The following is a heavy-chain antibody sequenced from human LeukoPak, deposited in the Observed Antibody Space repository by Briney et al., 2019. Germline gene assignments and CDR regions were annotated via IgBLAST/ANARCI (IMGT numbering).Heavy chain of an antibody. CDR2: INHSGST. J-gene: IGHJ2*01. V-gene: IGHV4-34*01. D-gene: IGHD5-12*01. CDR1: GGSFSGYY. Sequence: SETLSLTCAVYGGSFSGYYWSWIRQPPGKGLEWIGEINHSGSTNYNPSLKSRVTISVDTSKNQFSLKLRSVTAADTAVYYRGRGPRRGYSGFDLWGRGTLVTVSS. CDR3: GRGPRRGYSGFDL.